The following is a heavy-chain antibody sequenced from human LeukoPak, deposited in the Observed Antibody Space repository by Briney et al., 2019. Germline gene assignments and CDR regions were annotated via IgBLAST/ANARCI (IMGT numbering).Heavy chain of an antibody. CDR1: GFTFSSYG. Sequence: GGSRDLSVAASGFTFSSYGRHGFDRPQGKGRGGVEFMRDDGSNKYYADSVKGRFTMTRENSKNTLYLQMNSLRAEEKAVYYCARDRKQQLVLDYWGQGTLVTVSS. CDR2: MRDDGSNK. CDR3: ARDRKQQLVLDY. J-gene: IGHJ4*02. V-gene: IGHV3-30*02. D-gene: IGHD6-13*01.